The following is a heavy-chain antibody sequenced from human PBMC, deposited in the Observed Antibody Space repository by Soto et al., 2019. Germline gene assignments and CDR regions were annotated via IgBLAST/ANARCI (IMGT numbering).Heavy chain of an antibody. CDR3: AREDAARIERWFDA. D-gene: IGHD6-6*01. J-gene: IGHJ5*02. CDR2: IYSSGST. Sequence: SETLSLTCAVSGGSIISASYSWNWIRQSPGRGLEWIGHIYSSGSTYYNPSLKSRVSISVDTSNNQFSLKLTSVTAADTAVYFCAREDAARIERWFDAWGQGILVTVPS. V-gene: IGHV4-31*11. CDR1: GGSIISASYS.